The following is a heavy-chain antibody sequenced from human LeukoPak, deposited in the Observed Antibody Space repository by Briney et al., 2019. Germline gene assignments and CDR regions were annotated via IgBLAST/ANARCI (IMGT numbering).Heavy chain of an antibody. CDR2: ISGSGGST. V-gene: IGHV3-23*01. Sequence: PGGSLRLSCAASGFSFSSYNMNWVRQAPGKGLEWVSVISGSGGSTYYADSVKGRFTISRDNSKNTLYLQMNSLRAEDTAVYYCAKVGRMVVPGAIYQSGGQSRWGQGTLVTVSS. CDR3: AKVGRMVVPGAIYQSGGQSR. J-gene: IGHJ4*02. D-gene: IGHD2-2*01. CDR1: GFSFSSYN.